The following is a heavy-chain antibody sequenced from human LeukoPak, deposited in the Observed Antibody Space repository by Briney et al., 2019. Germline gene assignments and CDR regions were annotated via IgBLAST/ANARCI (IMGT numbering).Heavy chain of an antibody. D-gene: IGHD3-22*01. CDR1: GGSFSSYY. V-gene: IGHV4-34*01. CDR3: ARRGSGYYYALGY. J-gene: IGHJ4*02. CDR2: INHSGGT. Sequence: SETLSLTCAVYGGSFSSYYWSWIRQPPGKGLEWIGEINHSGGTNYNPSLKSRVTISVDTSKNQFSLKLSSVTAADTAVYYCARRGSGYYYALGYWGQGTLVTVSS.